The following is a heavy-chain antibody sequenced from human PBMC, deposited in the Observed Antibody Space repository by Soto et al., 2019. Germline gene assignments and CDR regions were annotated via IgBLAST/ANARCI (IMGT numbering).Heavy chain of an antibody. V-gene: IGHV3-30*18. CDR2: ISHDGSNK. J-gene: IGHJ5*02. CDR3: AKDRPVKGRSGPLSS. D-gene: IGHD1-26*01. Sequence: QVQLVESGGGVVQPGRSLRLSCAASGFTFSNYGMHWVRQAPGKGLKWVALISHDGSNKYYVDSVKGRFTISRDNSKNTLYLQMTSLRAEDTAVYYCAKDRPVKGRSGPLSSWGQGTLVSVSS. CDR1: GFTFSNYG.